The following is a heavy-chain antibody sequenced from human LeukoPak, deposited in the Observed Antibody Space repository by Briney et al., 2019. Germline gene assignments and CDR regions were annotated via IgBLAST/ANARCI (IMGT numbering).Heavy chain of an antibody. CDR3: ASPHTLGYCSSTSCPDAFDI. D-gene: IGHD2-2*01. J-gene: IGHJ3*02. CDR1: GDSISSGDYY. CDR2: ISSSGST. Sequence: PSETLSLTCTVSGDSISSGDYYWSWIRQPAGKGLEWIGRISSSGSTNYNPSLKSRVTISVDTSKNQFSLKLSSVTAADTAVYYCASPHTLGYCSSTSCPDAFDIWGQGTMVTVSS. V-gene: IGHV4-61*02.